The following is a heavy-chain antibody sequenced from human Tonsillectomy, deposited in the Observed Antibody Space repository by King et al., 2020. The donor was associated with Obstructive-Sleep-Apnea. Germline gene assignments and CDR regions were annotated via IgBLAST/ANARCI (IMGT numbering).Heavy chain of an antibody. J-gene: IGHJ6*02. D-gene: IGHD3-10*01. CDR1: GFTFDDYA. CDR2: ISWNSASI. Sequence: VQLVESGGGLVQPSRSLRLSCAASGFTFDDYAMHWVRQAPGKGLEWVSGISWNSASIGYADSVKGRFTISRDNAKNSLYLQMNSLRTEDTALYYCAKDIGFGELLSLYGMDVWGQGTTVTVSS. V-gene: IGHV3-9*01. CDR3: AKDIGFGELLSLYGMDV.